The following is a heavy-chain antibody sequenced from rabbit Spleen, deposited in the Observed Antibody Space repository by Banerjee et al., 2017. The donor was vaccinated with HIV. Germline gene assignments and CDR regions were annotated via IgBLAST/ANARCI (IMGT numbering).Heavy chain of an antibody. CDR2: INAVTGKA. V-gene: IGHV1S45*01. CDR1: GFSFSNKAV. D-gene: IGHD2-1*01. J-gene: IGHJ4*01. CDR3: ARGSATMTMVITGYYLYL. Sequence: QEQLVESGGGLVRPEGSLKLSCTASGFSFSNKAVMCWVRQAPGKGLQWIACINAVTGKAVYATWAKGRFTFSKTSSTTVTLQMTSLTAADTATYFCARGSATMTMVITGYYLYLWGPGTLVTVS.